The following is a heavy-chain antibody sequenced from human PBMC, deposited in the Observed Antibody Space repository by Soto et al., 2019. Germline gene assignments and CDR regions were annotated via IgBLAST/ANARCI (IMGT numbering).Heavy chain of an antibody. J-gene: IGHJ6*02. V-gene: IGHV4-39*01. CDR2: IYYSGST. Sequence: PSETLSLTCTVSGGSISSSSYYWGWIRQPPGKGLEWIGSIYYSGSTYYNPSLKSRVTISVDTSKNQFSLKLSSVTAADTAAYYCARRHYYYGMDVWGQGTTVT. CDR1: GGSISSSSYY. CDR3: ARRHYYYGMDV.